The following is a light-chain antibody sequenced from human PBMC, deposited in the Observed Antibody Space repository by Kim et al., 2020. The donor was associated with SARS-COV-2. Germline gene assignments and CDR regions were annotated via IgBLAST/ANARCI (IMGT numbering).Light chain of an antibody. V-gene: IGKV3-15*01. CDR2: DAS. J-gene: IGKJ1*01. CDR1: QSVRSD. Sequence: EIVMTHSPATLSVSPGDRATLSCRASQSVRSDLAWYQQKPGQAPRLLICDASTGATGIPGRFSGSGSGTEFTLTISSLKSEDSAVYYCQQYNNWPWTFGQGTKVDIK. CDR3: QQYNNWPWT.